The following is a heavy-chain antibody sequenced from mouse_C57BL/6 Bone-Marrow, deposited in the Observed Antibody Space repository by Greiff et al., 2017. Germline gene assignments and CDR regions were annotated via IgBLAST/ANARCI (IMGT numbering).Heavy chain of an antibody. J-gene: IGHJ1*03. V-gene: IGHV7-1*01. CDR1: GFTFSDFY. CDR3: ARDADYGSSYWYFDV. Sequence: EVKLVESGGGLVQSGRSLRLSCATSGFTFSDFYMEWVRQAPGKGLEWIAASRNKANDYTTEYSASGKGRFIVSRDTSQSILYLQMNALRAEDTAMYYCARDADYGSSYWYFDVWGTGTTVTVSS. D-gene: IGHD1-1*01. CDR2: SRNKANDYTT.